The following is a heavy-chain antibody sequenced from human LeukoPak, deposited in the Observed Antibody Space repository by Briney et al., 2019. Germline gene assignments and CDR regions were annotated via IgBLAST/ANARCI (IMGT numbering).Heavy chain of an antibody. D-gene: IGHD2/OR15-2a*01. CDR1: SGSIITGEYF. J-gene: IGHJ6*03. CDR3: ARVPYSTRLYYMDV. Sequence: SETLPLTCSVSSGSIITGEYFWGWIRQPPGKGLEWIGNIFYSGITYYSPSPQSRVTMSVDTSKNQFFLKLTSVTAADTAVYYCARVPYSTRLYYMDVWGKGTTVTVSS. V-gene: IGHV4-39*07. CDR2: IFYSGIT.